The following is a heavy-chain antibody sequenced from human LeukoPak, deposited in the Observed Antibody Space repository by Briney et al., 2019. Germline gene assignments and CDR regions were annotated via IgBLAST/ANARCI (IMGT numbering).Heavy chain of an antibody. J-gene: IGHJ3*02. CDR1: GYTLTELS. Sequence: GASVKVSCKVSGYTLTELSMHWVRQAPGKGLEWMGGFDPEDGETIYAQKFQGRVTMTEDTSTDTAYVELSSLRSEDTAVYYCATDLVMKYYYDSSGYNAFDIWGQGTMVTVSS. CDR2: FDPEDGET. CDR3: ATDLVMKYYYDSSGYNAFDI. D-gene: IGHD3-22*01. V-gene: IGHV1-24*01.